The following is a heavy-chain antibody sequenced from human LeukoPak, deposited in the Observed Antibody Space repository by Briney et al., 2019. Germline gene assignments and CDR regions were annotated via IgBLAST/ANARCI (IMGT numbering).Heavy chain of an antibody. CDR3: ARTCGGSCYSQEVNVDY. Sequence: SVKVSCKASGGTFSSYTISWVRQAPGQGLEWMGRIIPILGIANYAQKFQGRVTITADKSTSTAYMELSSLRSEDTAVCYCARTCGGSCYSQEVNVDYWGQGTPVTVSS. CDR1: GGTFSSYT. D-gene: IGHD2-15*01. V-gene: IGHV1-69*02. CDR2: IIPILGIA. J-gene: IGHJ4*02.